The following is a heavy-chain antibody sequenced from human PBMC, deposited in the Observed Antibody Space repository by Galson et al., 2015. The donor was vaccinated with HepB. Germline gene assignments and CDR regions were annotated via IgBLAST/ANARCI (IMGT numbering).Heavy chain of an antibody. D-gene: IGHD6-13*01. CDR2: ISYDGRIK. CDR3: ATGFPVAAAGYYFDY. CDR1: GFTFSSYG. J-gene: IGHJ4*02. V-gene: IGHV3-30*03. Sequence: SLRLSCAAPGFTFSSYGMHWVRQAPGKGLEWVAVISYDGRIKYYADSVKGRFTISRDNSKNTLYLQMNSLRAVDTAVYYCATGFPVAAAGYYFDYWGQGTLVTVSS.